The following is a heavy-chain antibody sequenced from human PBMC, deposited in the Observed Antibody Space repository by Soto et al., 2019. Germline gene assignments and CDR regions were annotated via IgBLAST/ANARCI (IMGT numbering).Heavy chain of an antibody. V-gene: IGHV1-69*06. CDR1: GGTFSSYA. J-gene: IGHJ6*02. CDR2: IIPIFGTA. Sequence: GASVKVSCKASGGTFSSYAISWVRQAPGQGLEWMGGIIPIFGTANYAQKFQGRVTITADKSTSTAYMELSSLRSEDTAVYYCARDSPRACNWNYGDNYYYGMDVWGQGTTVTVSS. D-gene: IGHD1-7*01. CDR3: ARDSPRACNWNYGDNYYYGMDV.